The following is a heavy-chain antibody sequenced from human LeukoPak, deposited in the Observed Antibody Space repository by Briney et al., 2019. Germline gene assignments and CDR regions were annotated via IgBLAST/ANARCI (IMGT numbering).Heavy chain of an antibody. J-gene: IGHJ5*02. CDR3: ARGSCSGGSCYLFDP. D-gene: IGHD2-15*01. Sequence: GGSLRLSCAASGFTFSSYAMSWVRQAPGKGLEWVSAISGSGGSTYYADSVKGRFTISRDNAKNSLYLQMNSLRAEDTAVYYCARGSCSGGSCYLFDPWGQGTLVTVSS. CDR2: ISGSGGST. V-gene: IGHV3-23*01. CDR1: GFTFSSYA.